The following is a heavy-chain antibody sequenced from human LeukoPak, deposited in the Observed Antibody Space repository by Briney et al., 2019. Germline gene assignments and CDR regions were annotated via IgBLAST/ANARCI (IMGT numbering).Heavy chain of an antibody. J-gene: IGHJ3*02. CDR2: IYQSGST. D-gene: IGHD6-13*01. CDR1: GASISSGGYS. CDR3: ARGWVFIHHAFDI. Sequence: SQTLSLTCAVSGASISSGGYSWTWIRQPPGKGLEWVGYIYQSGSTNYNPSLKSRVNISVDRSKNQFSLKLSSVTAADTAVYYCARGWVFIHHAFDIWGQGTMVTVSS. V-gene: IGHV4-30-2*01.